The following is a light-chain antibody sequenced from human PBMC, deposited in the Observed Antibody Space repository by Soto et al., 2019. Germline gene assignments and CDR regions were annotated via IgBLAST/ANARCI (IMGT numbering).Light chain of an antibody. Sequence: EIVLTQSPGTLSLSPGERASLSCRASESVSSSYLAWYQQKPGQAPRLLIYSASSRATGIPYRFSGSGSGTDFTLTIGSLEPEDFAVYYCQQYGSSPLTFDQGTKVELK. CDR1: ESVSSSY. CDR2: SAS. V-gene: IGKV3-20*01. CDR3: QQYGSSPLT. J-gene: IGKJ1*01.